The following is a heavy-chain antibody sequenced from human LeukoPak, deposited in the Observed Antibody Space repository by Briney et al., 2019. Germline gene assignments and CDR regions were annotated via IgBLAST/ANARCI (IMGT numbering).Heavy chain of an antibody. D-gene: IGHD3-3*01. CDR1: GYTFTGYY. V-gene: IGHV1-2*02. CDR2: INPNSGGT. CDR3: ARASRITIFGVAIGEPPSDY. J-gene: IGHJ4*02. Sequence: ASVKVSCKASGYTFTGYYMHWVRQAPGQGLEWMGWINPNSGGTNYAQKFQGRVTMTRDTSISTAYMELSRLRSDDTAVYYCARASRITIFGVAIGEPPSDYWGQGTLVTVSS.